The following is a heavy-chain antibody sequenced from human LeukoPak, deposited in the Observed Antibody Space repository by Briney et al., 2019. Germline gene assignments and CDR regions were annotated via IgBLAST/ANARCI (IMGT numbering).Heavy chain of an antibody. J-gene: IGHJ3*02. V-gene: IGHV3-30*02. CDR1: GFTFSSYG. Sequence: GGSLRLSCAASGFTFSSYGMHWVRQAPGKGLEWVAFIRYDGGNKYYADSVKGRFTISRDNSKNTLYLQMNSLRAEDTAVYYCAKPSIAARLGIGDAFDIWGQGTMVTVSS. CDR3: AKPSIAARLGIGDAFDI. D-gene: IGHD6-6*01. CDR2: IRYDGGNK.